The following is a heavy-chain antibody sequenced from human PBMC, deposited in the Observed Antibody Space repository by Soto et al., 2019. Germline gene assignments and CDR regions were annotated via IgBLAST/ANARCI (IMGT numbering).Heavy chain of an antibody. CDR1: GFAFNSHS. V-gene: IGHV3-30-3*01. D-gene: IGHD3-9*01. CDR2: MTSDGSSK. J-gene: IGHJ5*02. Sequence: QMQLLESGGGVVQPGKALRLSCAASGFAFNSHSMHWVRQAPDKGLEWLALMTSDGSSKFYAYSVKGRCTISRDNSKNTLYLEMNSLRSEDTAVYYCARDRVIRYTGYELDLWGQGTLVTVSS. CDR3: ARDRVIRYTGYELDL.